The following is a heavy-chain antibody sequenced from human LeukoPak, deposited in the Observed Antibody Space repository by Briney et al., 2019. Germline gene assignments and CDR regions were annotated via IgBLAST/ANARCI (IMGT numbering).Heavy chain of an antibody. CDR1: GFTFSSYE. CDR3: ARDRSGFSGYDFFDY. V-gene: IGHV3-48*03. D-gene: IGHD5-12*01. J-gene: IGHJ4*02. Sequence: GGSLRLSCAASGFTFSSYEMNWIRQAPGKGLEWVSYISSSGSTIYYADSVKGRFTISRDNAKNSLYLQMNSLRAEDTAVYYCARDRSGFSGYDFFDYWGQGTLVTVSS. CDR2: ISSSGSTI.